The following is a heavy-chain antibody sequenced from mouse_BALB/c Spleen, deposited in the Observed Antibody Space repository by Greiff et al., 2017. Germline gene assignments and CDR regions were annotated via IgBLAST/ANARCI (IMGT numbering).Heavy chain of an antibody. D-gene: IGHD2-3*01. CDR3: ARDRGDDGYYGFYAMDY. J-gene: IGHJ4*01. V-gene: IGHV5-9-4*01. CDR2: ISSGGSYT. CDR1: GFTFSSYA. Sequence: EVKVVESGGGLVQPGGSLKLSCAASGFTFSSYAMSWVRQSPEKRLEWVAEISSGGSYTYYPDTVTGRFTISRDNAKNTLYLEMSSLRSEDTAMYYCARDRGDDGYYGFYAMDYWGQGTSVTVSS.